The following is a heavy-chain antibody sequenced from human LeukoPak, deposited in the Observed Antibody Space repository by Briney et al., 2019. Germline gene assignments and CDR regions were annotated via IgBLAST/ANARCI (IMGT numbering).Heavy chain of an antibody. Sequence: VASVKVSCEASAYTFTDYYIHWVRQAPGQGLEWMGWINPKSGGTNYAQKFQGRVTMTRDTSISTAYIELSRLRSDDTAVYYCARDRGGSGTYYNDLWGQGTLVTVSS. D-gene: IGHD3-10*01. V-gene: IGHV1-2*02. CDR2: INPKSGGT. CDR1: AYTFTDYY. CDR3: ARDRGGSGTYYNDL. J-gene: IGHJ4*02.